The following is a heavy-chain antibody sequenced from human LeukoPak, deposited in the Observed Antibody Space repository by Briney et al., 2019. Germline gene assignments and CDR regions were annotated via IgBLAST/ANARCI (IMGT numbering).Heavy chain of an antibody. CDR3: TLDFWSAPSRA. CDR1: GFTFTNAW. CDR2: IKSKTDGGTT. D-gene: IGHD3-3*01. J-gene: IGHJ5*02. V-gene: IGHV3-15*01. Sequence: GGSLRLSCAGAGFTFTNAWMSWVRQAPGKGLEWVGRIKSKTDGGTTDYAAPVKGRFTISRDDSKDTVYLQMNSLKTEDTAMYYCTLDFWSAPSRAWGQGTLVTVSS.